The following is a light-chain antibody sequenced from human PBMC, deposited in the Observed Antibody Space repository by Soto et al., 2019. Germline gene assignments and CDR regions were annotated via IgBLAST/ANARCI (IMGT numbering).Light chain of an antibody. CDR2: AAS. Sequence: DIQMTQSPSSLSASIGDRVTITCRASQTVNTYLHWYQQRQGTAPKLLIYAASNLLSGVPSRFSGSGSGTNFTLTISSLQPEDFATYYCQQSYKTPHTFGQGTKLETK. CDR1: QTVNTY. J-gene: IGKJ2*01. V-gene: IGKV1-39*01. CDR3: QQSYKTPHT.